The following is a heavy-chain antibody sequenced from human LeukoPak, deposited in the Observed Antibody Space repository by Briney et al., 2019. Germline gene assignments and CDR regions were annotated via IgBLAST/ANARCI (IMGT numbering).Heavy chain of an antibody. CDR2: IYYSGST. Sequence: SETLSLTCTVSGGSISGSSYYWGWIRQPPGKGLEWIGSIYYSGSTYYNPSLKSRVTISVDTSKNQFSLRLSSVTAAETAVYYCARLGDIVATILDYWGQGSLVTVSS. J-gene: IGHJ4*02. D-gene: IGHD5-12*01. CDR1: GGSISGSSYY. V-gene: IGHV4-39*01. CDR3: ARLGDIVATILDY.